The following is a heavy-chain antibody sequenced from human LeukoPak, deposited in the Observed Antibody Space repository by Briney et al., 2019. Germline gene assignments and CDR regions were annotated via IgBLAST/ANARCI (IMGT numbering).Heavy chain of an antibody. CDR2: ISYSGTT. CDR1: GDSINNNVYY. D-gene: IGHD4-17*01. Sequence: PSETLSLTCTVSGDSINNNVYYWGWIRQPPGKGLEWIAIISYSGTTYYNPSLKSRVTISVDTSKNQFSLKLSSVTAADTAVYYCARTKPYGDFPDGSRGAFYYFDYWGQGTLVTVSS. J-gene: IGHJ4*02. V-gene: IGHV4-39*07. CDR3: ARTKPYGDFPDGSRGAFYYFDY.